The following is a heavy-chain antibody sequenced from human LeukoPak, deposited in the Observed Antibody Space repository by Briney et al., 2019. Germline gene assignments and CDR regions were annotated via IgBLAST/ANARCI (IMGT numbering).Heavy chain of an antibody. CDR2: FDPEDGET. CDR3: ATLALAAAASTWFDP. D-gene: IGHD6-13*01. J-gene: IGHJ5*02. V-gene: IGHV1-24*01. Sequence: GASVKVSCKVSGYTLTELSMHWVRQAPGKGPEWRGGFDPEDGETIYAQKFHGRVTMTEDTSTDTAYMELSSLRSEYTAVYYGATLALAAAASTWFDPWGQGTLVTVSS. CDR1: GYTLTELS.